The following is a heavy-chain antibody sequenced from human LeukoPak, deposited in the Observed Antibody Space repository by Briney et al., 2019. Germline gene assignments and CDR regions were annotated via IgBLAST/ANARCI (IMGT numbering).Heavy chain of an antibody. J-gene: IGHJ4*02. CDR3: AKEYCGGGRCKDDFFDY. CDR1: GFTVSSNY. Sequence: GGSLRLSCAASGFTVSSNYMSWVRQAPGKGLEWVAVISYDENTKYYADTVKGRFTISRDNSKNTLYLQMNSLRAEDTAVYYCAKEYCGGGRCKDDFFDYWGQGTLVTVSS. D-gene: IGHD2-15*01. V-gene: IGHV3-30*18. CDR2: ISYDENTK.